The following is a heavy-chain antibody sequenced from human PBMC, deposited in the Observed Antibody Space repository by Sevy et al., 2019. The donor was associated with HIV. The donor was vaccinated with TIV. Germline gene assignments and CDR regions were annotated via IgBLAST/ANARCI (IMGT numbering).Heavy chain of an antibody. J-gene: IGHJ4*02. V-gene: IGHV3-53*01. D-gene: IGHD6-19*01. Sequence: GGSLRLSCAASGFTVSSNYMSWVRQAPGKGLEWVSVIYSGGSTYYADSVKGRFTISRDNSKNTLYLQMNSLRAEDTAVYYCARKSSSGWSPFDYWGQGTLVTVSS. CDR1: GFTVSSNY. CDR3: ARKSSSGWSPFDY. CDR2: IYSGGST.